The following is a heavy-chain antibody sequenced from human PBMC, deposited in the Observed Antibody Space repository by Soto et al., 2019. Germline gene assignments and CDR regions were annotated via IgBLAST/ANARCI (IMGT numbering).Heavy chain of an antibody. CDR3: ARGVGDLLWKARPYYFDY. D-gene: IGHD3-10*01. J-gene: IGHJ4*02. V-gene: IGHV2-70*01. CDR2: IDWDDDK. CDR1: GFSLSTSGMS. Sequence: SGPTLVNPTQTLTLTCTFSGFSLSTSGMSVSWIRQPPGKALEWLALIDWDDDKYYSTSLKTRLTISKDTSKNQVVLTMTNMDPVDTATYYCARGVGDLLWKARPYYFDYWGQGTLVTVSS.